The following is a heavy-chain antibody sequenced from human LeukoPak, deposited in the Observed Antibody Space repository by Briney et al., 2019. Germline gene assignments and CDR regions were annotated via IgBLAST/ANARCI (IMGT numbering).Heavy chain of an antibody. J-gene: IGHJ4*01. D-gene: IGHD2-15*01. CDR1: GGSFSGYY. CDR2: INHSGST. CDR3: ARGPDIVVVVAATRNGQDYFDY. Sequence: SETMSLTCAVYGGSFSGYYWSWNRQPPGKGLEWIGEINHSGSTNYNPSLKSRVTISVDTSKNQFSLKLSSVTAADTAVYYCARGPDIVVVVAATRNGQDYFDYWGHGNLVPVSS. V-gene: IGHV4-34*01.